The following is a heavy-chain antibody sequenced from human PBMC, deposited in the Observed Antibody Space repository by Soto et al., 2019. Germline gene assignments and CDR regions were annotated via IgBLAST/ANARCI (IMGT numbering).Heavy chain of an antibody. D-gene: IGHD3-10*01. CDR1: GYTFTSYG. Sequence: ASVKVSCKASGYTFTSYGISWVRQAPGQGLEWMGWISAYNGNTNYAQKLQGRVTMTTDTSTSTAYMELRSLRSDDTAVYYCARLVVRGVMTNDYYYYYMDVWGKGTTVTVSS. CDR3: ARLVVRGVMTNDYYYYYMDV. J-gene: IGHJ6*03. CDR2: ISAYNGNT. V-gene: IGHV1-18*01.